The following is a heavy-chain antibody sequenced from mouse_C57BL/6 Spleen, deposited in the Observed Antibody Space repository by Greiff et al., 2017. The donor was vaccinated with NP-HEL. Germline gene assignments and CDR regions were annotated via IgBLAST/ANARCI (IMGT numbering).Heavy chain of an antibody. CDR1: GFSLTSYG. D-gene: IGHD1-1*01. J-gene: IGHJ4*01. CDR3: AREYYGSRAMDY. CDR2: IWSGGST. V-gene: IGHV2-2*01. Sequence: QVQLKQSGPGLVQPSQSLSITCTVSGFSLTSYGVHWVRQSPGKGLEWLGVIWSGGSTAYNAAFIPRLSISKDNSTSQVFCKMNSLQADDTAIYYCAREYYGSRAMDYWGQGTSVTVSS.